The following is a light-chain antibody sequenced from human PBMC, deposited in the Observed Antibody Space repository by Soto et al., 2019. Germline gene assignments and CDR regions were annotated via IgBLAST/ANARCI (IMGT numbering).Light chain of an antibody. CDR3: QQYNNWLWT. V-gene: IGKV3-15*01. CDR1: QNISSK. Sequence: EIVMTQSPATLSVSPGERATLSCRASQNISSKLAWYQQKPGQAPRVLIDGASTRANGIPARFSGSGSGTEFTLTISSLQSEDFAVYYCQQYNNWLWTFGQGTKVEIK. CDR2: GAS. J-gene: IGKJ1*01.